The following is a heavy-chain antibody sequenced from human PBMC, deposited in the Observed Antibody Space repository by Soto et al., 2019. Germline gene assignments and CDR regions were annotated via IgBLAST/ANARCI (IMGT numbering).Heavy chain of an antibody. CDR2: TSGYNGDT. CDR1: GYTLSSYG. D-gene: IGHD4-17*01. V-gene: IGHV1-18*01. J-gene: IGHJ4*02. CDR3: ARYWYATVTRDDDRFDY. Sequence: QVQLVQSGAEVKKPGASVKVSCKASGYTLSSYGISWVRQAPGQGLEWMGWTSGYNGDTHYAQTFQGRVTMTTDTSTSTVYMELRSLRPDDTAVYYCARYWYATVTRDDDRFDYGGQGTLVTVSS.